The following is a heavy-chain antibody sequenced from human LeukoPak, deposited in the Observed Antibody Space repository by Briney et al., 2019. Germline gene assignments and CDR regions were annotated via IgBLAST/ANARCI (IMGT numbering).Heavy chain of an antibody. Sequence: PSETLSLTCTVSGGSISSSSYYWGWIRQPPGKGLEWIGSIYYSGSTYYNPSLKSRVTISVDTSKNQFSLKLSSVTAADTAVYYCARHINYDSWVPDAFDIWGQGTMVTVSS. D-gene: IGHD3-22*01. CDR1: GGSISSSSYY. V-gene: IGHV4-39*07. CDR3: ARHINYDSWVPDAFDI. CDR2: IYYSGST. J-gene: IGHJ3*02.